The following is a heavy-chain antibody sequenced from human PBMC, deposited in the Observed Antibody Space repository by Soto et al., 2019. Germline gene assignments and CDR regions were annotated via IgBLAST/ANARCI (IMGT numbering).Heavy chain of an antibody. CDR3: ARVGRYDRSGFYHHAY. Sequence: PGGSLRLSCAASGFMFSTYWMHWVRQAPGKGLEWVSRISWNSNNIDYADSVKGRFTISRDNAKNSLYLQMNSLRPEDTALYYCARVGRYDRSGFYHHAYWGQGTQVTVSS. V-gene: IGHV3-9*01. CDR2: ISWNSNNI. J-gene: IGHJ4*02. D-gene: IGHD3-22*01. CDR1: GFMFSTYW.